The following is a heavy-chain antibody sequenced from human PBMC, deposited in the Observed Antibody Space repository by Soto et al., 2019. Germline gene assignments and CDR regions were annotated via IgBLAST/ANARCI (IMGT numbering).Heavy chain of an antibody. J-gene: IGHJ4*02. D-gene: IGHD4-17*01. V-gene: IGHV1-69*12. CDR2: IIPVFRSI. CDR1: GDTFSSYS. CDR3: ARCDFGDYVPPLDH. Sequence: VQLVQSGAEVKTPGSSVKVSCKASGDTFSSYSIAWVRQAPGQGLEWMGGIIPVFRSINYSQKFQGRVTITADESTTTAYMELTSLRPQDTAVYFCARCDFGDYVPPLDHWGQGTLVTVSA.